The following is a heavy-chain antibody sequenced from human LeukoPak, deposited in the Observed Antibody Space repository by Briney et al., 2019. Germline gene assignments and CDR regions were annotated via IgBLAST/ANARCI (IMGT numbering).Heavy chain of an antibody. CDR3: AKGAGGSYGLYYFDY. CDR2: IIASGGTT. Sequence: PGGSLRLSCAASGFTFSNYAMSWFRQTPGKGLEWVSSIIASGGTTYYADSVKGRFTISRDNSKNTVYLQMNTLRAEDTAVYYCAKGAGGSYGLYYFDYWGQGALVTVSS. D-gene: IGHD3-10*01. V-gene: IGHV3-23*01. CDR1: GFTFSNYA. J-gene: IGHJ4*02.